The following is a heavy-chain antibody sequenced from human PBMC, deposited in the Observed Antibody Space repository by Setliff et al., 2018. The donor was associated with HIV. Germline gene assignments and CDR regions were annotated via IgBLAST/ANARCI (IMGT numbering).Heavy chain of an antibody. Sequence: SETLSLTCTVSGASISTYYWSWIRQPPGKGLEWIGYIFYSGSSNYNPSLKSRVTMSVDTSKNQLSLKLSSVTAADTAVYYCAREIYGGNSRPFDYWGQGTPVTVSS. J-gene: IGHJ4*02. CDR2: IFYSGSS. CDR3: AREIYGGNSRPFDY. D-gene: IGHD4-17*01. V-gene: IGHV4-59*01. CDR1: GASISTYY.